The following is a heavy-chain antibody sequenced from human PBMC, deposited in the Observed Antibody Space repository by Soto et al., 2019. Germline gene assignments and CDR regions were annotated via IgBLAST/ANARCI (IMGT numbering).Heavy chain of an antibody. CDR2: ISYDGSNK. CDR3: AKPKYDFWSGYYRAYFDY. D-gene: IGHD3-3*01. CDR1: GFTFSSYG. V-gene: IGHV3-30*18. Sequence: PGGSLRLSCASSGFTFSSYGMHWVRQAPGKGLEWVAVISYDGSNKYYADSVKGRFTISRDNSKNTLYLQMNSLRAEDTAVYYCAKPKYDFWSGYYRAYFDYWGQGTLVTVSS. J-gene: IGHJ4*02.